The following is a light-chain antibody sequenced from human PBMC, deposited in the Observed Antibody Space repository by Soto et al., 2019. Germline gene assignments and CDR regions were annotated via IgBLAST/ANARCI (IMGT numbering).Light chain of an antibody. CDR1: QRISNSY. CDR3: QQYGRSPTT. J-gene: IGKJ1*01. Sequence: EIVLTPSPGTLSLSPGERVTLSCRASQRISNSYLAWYQPRPGQAPRLLIFDASNRATGIPDRFSGSGSGTDFILTISRLEPEDFAVYYCQQYGRSPTTFGQGTKVDIK. CDR2: DAS. V-gene: IGKV3-20*01.